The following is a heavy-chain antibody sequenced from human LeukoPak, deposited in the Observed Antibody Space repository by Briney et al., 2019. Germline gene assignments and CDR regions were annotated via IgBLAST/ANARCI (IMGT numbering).Heavy chain of an antibody. Sequence: SETLSLTCAVYGGSFSGYYWSWIRQPPGKGLEWIGEINHSGGTNYNPSLKSRVTISVDTSKNQFSLKLSSVTAADTAVYYCARNADTSGNYFDLWGRGTLVTVSS. CDR1: GGSFSGYY. J-gene: IGHJ2*01. CDR3: ARNADTSGNYFDL. V-gene: IGHV4-34*01. D-gene: IGHD6-19*01. CDR2: INHSGGT.